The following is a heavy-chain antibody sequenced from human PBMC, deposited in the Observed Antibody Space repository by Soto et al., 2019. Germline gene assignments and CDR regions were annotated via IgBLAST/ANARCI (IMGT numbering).Heavy chain of an antibody. Sequence: SETLSLTCTVSGGSVSSGSYYWSWIRQPPGKGLEWIGYIYYSGSTNYNPSLKSRVTISVDTSKNQFSLKLSSVTAADTAVYYCARGAEMVAAATLYYYYYGMDVWGQGTTVTVSS. CDR2: IYYSGST. J-gene: IGHJ6*02. CDR3: ARGAEMVAAATLYYYYYGMDV. D-gene: IGHD6-13*01. CDR1: GGSVSSGSYY. V-gene: IGHV4-61*01.